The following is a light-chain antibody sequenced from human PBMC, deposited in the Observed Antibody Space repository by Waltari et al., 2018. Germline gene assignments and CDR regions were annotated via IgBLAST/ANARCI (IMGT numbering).Light chain of an antibody. Sequence: QSALTQPAAVSGSRGQSITISCTGSSSDSGSYNFVSWYQHHPGKAPKLLIYGVNNRPSGVANRFSGSKSGHTASLTISGLQAEDEADYYCSSYAGSVVFGGGTKLTVL. CDR1: SSDSGSYNF. J-gene: IGLJ3*02. V-gene: IGLV2-23*02. CDR3: SSYAGSVV. CDR2: GVN.